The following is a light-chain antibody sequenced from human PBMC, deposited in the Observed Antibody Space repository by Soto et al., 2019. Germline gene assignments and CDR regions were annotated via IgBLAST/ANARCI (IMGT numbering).Light chain of an antibody. CDR3: QKYDNAPHT. J-gene: IGKJ4*01. Sequence: DIQMTQSPSSLSASVGDRVTITCRASQGLNNFLAWYQQKPGKVPKVLIYATSTLQSGVPSRFSGSGSGTDFTLTISSLQPEDVATYYCQKYDNAPHTFGGGTKV. V-gene: IGKV1-27*01. CDR2: ATS. CDR1: QGLNNF.